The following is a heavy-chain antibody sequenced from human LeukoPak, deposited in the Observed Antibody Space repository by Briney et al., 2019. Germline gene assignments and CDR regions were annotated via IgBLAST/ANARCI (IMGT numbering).Heavy chain of an antibody. CDR2: IYYSGST. CDR3: ARGIRVGMNRGYYDSSGYLTFDY. J-gene: IGHJ4*02. CDR1: GGSISSGGYY. Sequence: SETLSLTCTVSGGSISSGGYYWRWIRQHPGKGLEWIGYIYYSGSTYYNPSLKSRVTISVDTSKNQFSLKLSSVTAADTAVYYCARGIRVGMNRGYYDSSGYLTFDYWGQGTLVTVSS. D-gene: IGHD3-22*01. V-gene: IGHV4-31*03.